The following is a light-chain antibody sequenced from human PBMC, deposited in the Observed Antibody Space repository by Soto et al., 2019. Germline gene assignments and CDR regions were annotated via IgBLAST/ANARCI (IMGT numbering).Light chain of an antibody. CDR2: DVS. Sequence: QSALTQPRSVSGSPGQSVTISCTGTSSDVGGYNYVSWYQQHPGKAPKLMIYDVSKRPSGVPDRFSGSKSGNTASLTISGLRAEDEADYYCCSYAGSYTSGYYVFGTGTKLTVL. CDR1: SSDVGGYNY. V-gene: IGLV2-11*01. CDR3: CSYAGSYTSGYYV. J-gene: IGLJ1*01.